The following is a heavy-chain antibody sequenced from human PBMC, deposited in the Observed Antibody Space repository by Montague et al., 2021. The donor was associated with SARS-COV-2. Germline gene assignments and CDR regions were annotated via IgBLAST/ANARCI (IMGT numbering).Heavy chain of an antibody. J-gene: IGHJ5*02. CDR3: ARRYCSSTSCPNWLDP. CDR2: IYHSGST. V-gene: IGHV4-4*02. Sequence: SETLSLTCAVSGGSISSSNWWSWVRQPPGKGLEWIGEIYHSGSTNYNPSLKSRVTISVDKSKNQSSLKLSSVTAADTAVYYCARRYCSSTSCPNWLDPWGQGTLVTVSS. D-gene: IGHD2-2*01. CDR1: GGSISSSNW.